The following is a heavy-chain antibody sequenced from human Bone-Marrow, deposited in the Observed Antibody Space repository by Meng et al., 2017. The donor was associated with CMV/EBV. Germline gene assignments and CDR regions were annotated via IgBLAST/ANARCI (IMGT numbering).Heavy chain of an antibody. V-gene: IGHV5-51*01. D-gene: IGHD3-3*01. J-gene: IGHJ4*02. CDR2: TKPGDSEI. CDR3: ARHYNGAGYLEWFFDY. CDR1: GYSFTNYW. Sequence: GGSLRLSCKAAGYSFTNYWIGWVRQTPGKGLEWMGITKPGDSEIQYSPSFQGQVTISADKYINTAYLQWGSLRASDTAIFYCARHYNGAGYLEWFFDYWGQGHLVTFYS.